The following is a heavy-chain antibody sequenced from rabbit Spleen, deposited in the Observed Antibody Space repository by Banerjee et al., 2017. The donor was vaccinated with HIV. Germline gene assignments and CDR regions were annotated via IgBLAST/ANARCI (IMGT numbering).Heavy chain of an antibody. Sequence: QSLEESGGDLVKPGASPTLTCTASGFSFSSSHYMCWVRQAPGKGLEWIACMYTGSSGSTYYASWAKGRFTISKTSSTTVTLQMTSLTAADTATYFCARLGHADYPYAYGLKLWGPGTLVTVS. CDR2: MYTGSSGST. V-gene: IGHV1S40*01. CDR1: GFSFSSSHY. CDR3: ARLGHADYPYAYGLKL. D-gene: IGHD6-1*01. J-gene: IGHJ6*01.